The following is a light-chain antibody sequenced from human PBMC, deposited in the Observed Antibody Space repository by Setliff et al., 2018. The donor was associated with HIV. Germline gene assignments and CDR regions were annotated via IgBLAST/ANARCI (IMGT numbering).Light chain of an antibody. V-gene: IGLV2-11*01. J-gene: IGLJ1*01. Sequence: QSALTQPRSVSGSPGQSVTISCTGTSSDVGVYKYVSWYQQHPDKAPKLLIFDVTKRPSGVPDRFSGSKSANTASLTTSGLQAEDEADYYCSSRTSSSTPYVFGTGTKVTVL. CDR2: DVT. CDR3: SSRTSSSTPYV. CDR1: SSDVGVYKY.